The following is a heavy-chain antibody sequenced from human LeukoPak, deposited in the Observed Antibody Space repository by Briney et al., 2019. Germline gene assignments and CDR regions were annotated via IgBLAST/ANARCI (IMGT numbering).Heavy chain of an antibody. CDR3: ARRRAGGTFDI. CDR1: GGSISSGGYY. V-gene: IGHV4-30-2*01. Sequence: SETLSLTCTVSGGSISSGGYYWSWIRQPPGKGLEWIGYIYHSGSTYYNPSLKSRVTISVDRSKNQFSLKLSSVTAADTAVYYCARRRAGGTFDIWGQGTMVTVSS. D-gene: IGHD3-16*01. CDR2: IYHSGST. J-gene: IGHJ3*02.